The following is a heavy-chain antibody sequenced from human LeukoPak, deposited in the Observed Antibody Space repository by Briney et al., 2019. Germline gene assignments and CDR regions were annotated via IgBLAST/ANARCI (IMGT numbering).Heavy chain of an antibody. CDR3: ARGYDSGGYY. J-gene: IGHJ4*02. CDR2: IYSGGAT. CDR1: GFTFSSHY. Sequence: GGSLRLSCAASGFTFSSHYMNWVRQAPGKGLEWVSIIYSGGATYDEDSVRGRFTISRDKSKTTLYLQMNSLRAEDTAVYYCARGYDSGGYYWGQGTLVTVSS. D-gene: IGHD3-22*01. V-gene: IGHV3-66*01.